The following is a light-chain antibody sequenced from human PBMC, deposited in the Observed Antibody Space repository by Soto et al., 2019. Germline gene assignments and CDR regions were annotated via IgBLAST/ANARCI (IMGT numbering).Light chain of an antibody. CDR3: NSFTTSSTLV. Sequence: QSALTQPASVSGSPGQSITISCTGTSSDVGAYNYVSWYQHHPGKAPKLMIYDVSNRPSGVSNRFSGSKSGNTASLTISGLPAQDEADYYCNSFTTSSTLVFGGGTQLTVL. CDR1: SSDVGAYNY. J-gene: IGLJ2*01. V-gene: IGLV2-14*03. CDR2: DVS.